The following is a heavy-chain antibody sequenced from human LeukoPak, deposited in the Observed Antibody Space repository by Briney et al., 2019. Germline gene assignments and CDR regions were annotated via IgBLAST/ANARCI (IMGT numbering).Heavy chain of an antibody. J-gene: IGHJ5*02. V-gene: IGHV1-8*02. CDR3: AGIRMYCSDISCYPINGFDP. D-gene: IGHD2-2*01. Sequence: GASVKVSCKASGYTFTSYDISWVRQATGQGLERMGWMNPNSGNTGYTQKFQGRVTMTRNTSISTAYMELSSLSSEDTAIYYCAGIRMYCSDISCYPINGFDPWGQGTLVTVSS. CDR2: MNPNSGNT. CDR1: GYTFTSYD.